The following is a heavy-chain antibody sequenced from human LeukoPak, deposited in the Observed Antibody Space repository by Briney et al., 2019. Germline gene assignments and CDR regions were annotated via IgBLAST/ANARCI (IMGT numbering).Heavy chain of an antibody. Sequence: SETLSLTCAVYGGSFSDYFWSWLRQPPGKRLEWIGQISHSGITTYNPSLKSPVTISVDTSKNQFSLKLSSVTAADTAVYYCASSMVLYYFDYWGQGTLVTVSS. CDR1: GGSFSDYF. CDR3: ASSMVLYYFDY. CDR2: ISHSGIT. D-gene: IGHD3-10*01. V-gene: IGHV4-34*01. J-gene: IGHJ4*02.